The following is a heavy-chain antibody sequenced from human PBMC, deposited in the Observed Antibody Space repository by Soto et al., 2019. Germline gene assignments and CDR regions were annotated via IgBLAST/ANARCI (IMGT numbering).Heavy chain of an antibody. J-gene: IGHJ5*02. CDR1: GYTFTSYY. V-gene: IGHV1-46*01. CDR3: ARVVNNWNDLDWFDP. Sequence: GASVKVSCKASGYTFTSYYMHWVRQAPGQGLEWMGIINPSGGSTSYAQKFQGRVTMTRDTSTSTVYMELSSLRSEDTAVYYCARVVNNWNDLDWFDPWGQGTLVTVSS. CDR2: INPSGGST. D-gene: IGHD1-20*01.